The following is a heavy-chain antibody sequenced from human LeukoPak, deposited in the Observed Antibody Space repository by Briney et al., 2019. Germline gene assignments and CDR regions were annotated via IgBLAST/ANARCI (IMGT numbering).Heavy chain of an antibody. J-gene: IGHJ4*02. CDR1: GGSIRSYY. Sequence: SETLSLTCTVSGGSIRSYYWSWIRQPPGKGLEWIGYIYYSGSTNYNPSLKSRVIISVDTSKNQFFLKLSSVTAADTAVYYCARYQLLSPYYFDFWGQGTLVTVSS. D-gene: IGHD2-2*01. V-gene: IGHV4-59*01. CDR3: ARYQLLSPYYFDF. CDR2: IYYSGST.